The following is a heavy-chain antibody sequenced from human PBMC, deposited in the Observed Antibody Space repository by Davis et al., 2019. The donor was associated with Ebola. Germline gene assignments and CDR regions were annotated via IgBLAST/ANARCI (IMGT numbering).Heavy chain of an antibody. CDR2: VISNSGGT. CDR1: GYSLTELS. V-gene: IGHV1-2*05. CDR3: ARGTNYGLDV. Sequence: ASVKVSCKVSGYSLTELSMHWVRQAPGQGLEWMGRVISNSGGTNYAQKFQGRVTMTRDTSISTAYMELSRLTSDDTVVYYCARGTNYGLDVWGQGTTVTVSS. J-gene: IGHJ6*02.